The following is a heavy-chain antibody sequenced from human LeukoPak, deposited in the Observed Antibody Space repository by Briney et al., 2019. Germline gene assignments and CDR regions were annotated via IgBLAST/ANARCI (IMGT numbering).Heavy chain of an antibody. CDR3: ARGRIKLGGYFDY. CDR1: GGSFSGYY. Sequence: SETLSLTCAVYGGSFSGYYWSWIRQPPGKGLEWIGEINHSGSTNYNPSLKSRVTISVDTSKNQFSPKLSSVTAADTAVYYCARGRIKLGGYFDYWGQGTLVTVSS. CDR2: INHSGST. J-gene: IGHJ4*02. V-gene: IGHV4-34*01. D-gene: IGHD7-27*01.